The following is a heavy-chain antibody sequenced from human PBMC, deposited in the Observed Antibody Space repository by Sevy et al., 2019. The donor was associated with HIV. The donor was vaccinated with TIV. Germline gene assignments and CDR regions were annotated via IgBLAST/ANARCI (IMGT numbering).Heavy chain of an antibody. CDR2: IYPTGRT. CDR3: VRGRDFWSGFPTIDD. CDR1: GDSVSFNSYY. V-gene: IGHV4-61*02. Sequence: SETLSLTCTVSGDSVSFNSYYWSWVRQPAGKGLEWIGRIYPTGRTKYNPSLNSRVTMSLDTSKNLFSLSLTSVTAADTAVYYCVRGRDFWSGFPTIDDWGQGTLVTVSS. D-gene: IGHD3-3*01. J-gene: IGHJ4*02.